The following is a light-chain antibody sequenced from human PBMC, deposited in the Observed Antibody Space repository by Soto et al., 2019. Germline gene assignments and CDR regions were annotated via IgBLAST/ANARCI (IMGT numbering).Light chain of an antibody. J-gene: IGLJ1*01. Sequence: SYELTQPPSVSVSPGQTASITCSGDKLGDKYACWYQQKPGQSPVLVIYQDSKRPSGIAERFSGSNSGNTATLTISGTQAMDEADYYCQAWDSSTGDVFGTGTKVTVL. CDR1: KLGDKY. CDR2: QDS. CDR3: QAWDSSTGDV. V-gene: IGLV3-1*01.